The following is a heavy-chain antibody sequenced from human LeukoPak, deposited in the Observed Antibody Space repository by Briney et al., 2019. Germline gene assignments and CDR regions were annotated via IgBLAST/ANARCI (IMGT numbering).Heavy chain of an antibody. CDR2: ISRLGT. Sequence: WGSLRLSCTGSGFMFNVYSMYWVRQAPGKGLEWVSGISRLGTFYADSVKGRFTISRDNSRNTLLLQMNILRVEDTAVYYCAKGLEVESRLDSWGQGTLVIVSS. CDR3: AKGLEVESRLDS. J-gene: IGHJ4*02. CDR1: GFMFNVYS. D-gene: IGHD1-1*01. V-gene: IGHV3-69-1*01.